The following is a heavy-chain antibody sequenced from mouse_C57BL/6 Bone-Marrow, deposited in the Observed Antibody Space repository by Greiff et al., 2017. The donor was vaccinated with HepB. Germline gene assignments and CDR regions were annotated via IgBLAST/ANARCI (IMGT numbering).Heavy chain of an antibody. CDR2: ISSSGST. J-gene: IGHJ1*03. Sequence: EVQLQESGPALVKPSQTVSLTCTVTGYSITNGNHWWNWIRQVSGSKLEWIGYISSSGSTDSNPSLKSRISITRDTTKNQLFLQLNSVTTEDIATYYCARRSYYDYLWYFDVWGTGTTVTVSA. CDR3: ARRSYYDYLWYFDV. CDR1: GYSITNGNHW. D-gene: IGHD2-4*01. V-gene: IGHV3-4*01.